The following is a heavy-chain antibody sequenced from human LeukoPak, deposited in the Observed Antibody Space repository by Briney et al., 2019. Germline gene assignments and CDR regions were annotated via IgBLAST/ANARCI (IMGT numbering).Heavy chain of an antibody. V-gene: IGHV3-30-3*01. D-gene: IGHD2-2*01. Sequence: GGSLRLSCAASGFTFSGHWMTWVRQAPGKGLEWVAVISYDGSNKYYADSVKGRFTISRDNSKNTLYLQMNSLRAEDTAVYYCARDRGGIVVVPAAAFDPWGQGTLVTVSS. CDR2: ISYDGSNK. J-gene: IGHJ5*02. CDR1: GFTFSGHW. CDR3: ARDRGGIVVVPAAAFDP.